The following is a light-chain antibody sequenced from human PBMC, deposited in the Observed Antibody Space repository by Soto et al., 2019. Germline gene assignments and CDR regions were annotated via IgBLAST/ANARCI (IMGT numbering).Light chain of an antibody. CDR1: SSDVGGYNY. V-gene: IGLV2-14*01. Sequence: QSVLTQPASVSGSPGQSITISCTGTSSDVGGYNYVSWYRQYPGKAPKVMIYDVTNRPSGVSNRFSGSRSGNTASLTISGLQAEDEADYYCCSFTTSSTYVFGTGTKVTVL. CDR2: DVT. J-gene: IGLJ1*01. CDR3: CSFTTSSTYV.